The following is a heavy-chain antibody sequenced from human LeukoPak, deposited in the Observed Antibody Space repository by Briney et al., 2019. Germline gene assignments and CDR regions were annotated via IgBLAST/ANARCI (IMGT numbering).Heavy chain of an antibody. J-gene: IGHJ4*02. CDR3: ARVGPQIVGANFDY. CDR2: ISGSGGST. D-gene: IGHD1-26*01. CDR1: GFTFSSYA. Sequence: AGGSLRLSCAASGFTFSSYAMSWVRQAPGKGLEWVSAISGSGGSTYYADSVKGRFTISRDNSKNTLYLQMNSLRAEDTAVYYCARVGPQIVGANFDYWGQGTLVTVSS. V-gene: IGHV3-23*01.